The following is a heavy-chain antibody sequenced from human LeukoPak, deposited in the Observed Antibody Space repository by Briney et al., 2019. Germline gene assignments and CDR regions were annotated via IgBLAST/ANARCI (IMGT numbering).Heavy chain of an antibody. V-gene: IGHV4-30-4*01. Sequence: PSETLSLTCTVSGGSINSGDYYWSWIRQPPGKGLEWIGYIYYSGSTYYNPSLKSRVTISVDTSKNQSSLKLSSVTAADTAVYYCARELNPYDYAWGSYPRFDAFDIWGQGTMVTVSS. J-gene: IGHJ3*02. CDR2: IYYSGST. CDR3: ARELNPYDYAWGSYPRFDAFDI. D-gene: IGHD3-16*02. CDR1: GGSINSGDYY.